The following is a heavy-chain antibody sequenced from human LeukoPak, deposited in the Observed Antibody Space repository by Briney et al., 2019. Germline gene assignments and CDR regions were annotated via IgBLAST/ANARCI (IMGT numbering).Heavy chain of an antibody. J-gene: IGHJ6*03. D-gene: IGHD3-10*01. V-gene: IGHV1-8*02. CDR1: GYTFTSYG. Sequence: ASVKVSCKASGYTFTSYGISWVRQATGQGLEWMGWMNPNSGNTGYAQKFQGRVTMTRNTSISTAYMELSSLRSEDTAVYYCARADGSGSYYSYYYYYYYMDVWGKGTTVTISS. CDR3: ARADGSGSYYSYYYYYYYMDV. CDR2: MNPNSGNT.